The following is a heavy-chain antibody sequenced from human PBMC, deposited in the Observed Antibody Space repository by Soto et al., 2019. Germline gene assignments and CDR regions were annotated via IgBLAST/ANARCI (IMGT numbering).Heavy chain of an antibody. D-gene: IGHD6-13*01. CDR3: ARVRSAAAGLDYYGMDV. CDR1: GGSISSGGYS. Sequence: SETLSLTCAVSGGSISSGGYSWSWIRQPPGKGLEWIGYIYHSGSTYYNPSLKSRVTISVDRSKNQFSLKLSSVTAADTAVYYCARVRSAAAGLDYYGMDVWGQGTTVTVS. J-gene: IGHJ6*02. V-gene: IGHV4-30-2*01. CDR2: IYHSGST.